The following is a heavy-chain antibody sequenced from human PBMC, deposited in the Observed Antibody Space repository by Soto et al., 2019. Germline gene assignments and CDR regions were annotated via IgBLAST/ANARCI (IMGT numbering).Heavy chain of an antibody. D-gene: IGHD3-22*01. CDR1: GASINNNDYY. V-gene: IGHV4-30-4*01. Sequence: PSETLSLTCTVSGASINNNDYYWSWIRQTPGKGLELIGYVYYSGTTDYIPSLKSRLSMSIDKSQNQFTLKLNSVTAADTATYYCARMSYFYDKWYFDLWGRGTLVTVSS. CDR3: ARMSYFYDKWYFDL. J-gene: IGHJ2*01. CDR2: VYYSGTT.